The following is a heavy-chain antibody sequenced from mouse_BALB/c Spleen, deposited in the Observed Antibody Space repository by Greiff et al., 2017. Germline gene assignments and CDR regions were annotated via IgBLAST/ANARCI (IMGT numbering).Heavy chain of an antibody. CDR1: GYTFTDYA. V-gene: IGHV1S137*01. J-gene: IGHJ4*01. CDR3: ARRGLDAMDY. D-gene: IGHD2-13*01. CDR2: ISTYYGDA. Sequence: VQLQQSGAELVRPGVSVKISCKGSGYTFTDYAMHWVKQSHAKSLEWIGVISTYYGDASYNQKFKGKATMTVDKSSSTAYMELARLTSEDSAIYYCARRGLDAMDYWGQGTSVTVSS.